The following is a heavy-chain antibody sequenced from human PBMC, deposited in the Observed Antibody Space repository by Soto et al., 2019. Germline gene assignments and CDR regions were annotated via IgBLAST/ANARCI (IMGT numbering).Heavy chain of an antibody. V-gene: IGHV1-2*02. J-gene: IGHJ4*02. Sequence: QVQLVQSGAEVKKPGASVKVSCKASGYTFSDYYMHWVRQAPGQGLEWMGWINANSGGTTYAPKFQGRVTKTRDTSISTAYMELSRLRSDDTAIYFCARLQIEVAGTNWGQGTLVTVSS. CDR3: ARLQIEVAGTN. CDR1: GYTFSDYY. D-gene: IGHD6-19*01. CDR2: INANSGGT.